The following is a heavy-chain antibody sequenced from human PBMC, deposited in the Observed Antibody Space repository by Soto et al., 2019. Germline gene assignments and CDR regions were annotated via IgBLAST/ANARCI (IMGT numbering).Heavy chain of an antibody. CDR3: ARHTGDSGYYNWFDP. D-gene: IGHD5-12*01. CDR2: IYYSGST. J-gene: IGHJ5*02. Sequence: QLQLQESGPGLVKPSETLSLTCTVSGGSISSSSYYWGWIRQPPGKGLEWIGSIYYSGSTYYNPSLKSRVTISVDTSKNQFSLKLSSVTAADTAVYYCARHTGDSGYYNWFDPWGQGTLVTVSS. CDR1: GGSISSSSYY. V-gene: IGHV4-39*01.